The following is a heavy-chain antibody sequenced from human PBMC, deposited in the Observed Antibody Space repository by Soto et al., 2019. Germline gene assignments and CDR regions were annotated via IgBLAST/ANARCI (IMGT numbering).Heavy chain of an antibody. CDR3: ARAHSDIVVVPAALNWFDP. D-gene: IGHD2-2*01. V-gene: IGHV4-30-4*01. Sequence: PSETLSLTCTVSCGSISSGDYYWSWIRQPPGKGLEWIGYIYYSGSIYYNPSLKSRVTISVDTSKNQFSLKLSSVTAADTAVYYCARAHSDIVVVPAALNWFDPWGQGTLVTVSS. J-gene: IGHJ5*02. CDR2: IYYSGSI. CDR1: CGSISSGDYY.